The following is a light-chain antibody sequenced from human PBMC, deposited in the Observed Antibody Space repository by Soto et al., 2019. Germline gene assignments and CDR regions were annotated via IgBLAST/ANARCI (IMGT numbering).Light chain of an antibody. J-gene: IGKJ1*01. Sequence: DIQMAQSPSSLSASVGDRVTITCRPSQSITTYLNWYQQKPGKAPKLLIYAASSLQSGVPSRFSGSGSGTDFTLTISRLEPEDFAVYYCQHYGHALWAFGQGTKVDIK. CDR1: QSITTY. CDR2: AAS. V-gene: IGKV1-39*01. CDR3: QHYGHALWA.